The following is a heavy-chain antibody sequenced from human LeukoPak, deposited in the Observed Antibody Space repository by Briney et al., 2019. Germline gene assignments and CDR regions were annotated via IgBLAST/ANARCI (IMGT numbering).Heavy chain of an antibody. CDR3: AKGYIIAGRQWYLDL. V-gene: IGHV3-30*02. D-gene: IGHD6-13*01. Sequence: GGSLRLSCAASGFTFSNYGMHWVRQAPGKGLEWVAFVRYDETTKFYADSVKGRVIISRDNSKTTLYLQMNSLRAEDTAVYYCAKGYIIAGRQWYLDLWGRGTLVGVSS. J-gene: IGHJ2*01. CDR2: VRYDETTK. CDR1: GFTFSNYG.